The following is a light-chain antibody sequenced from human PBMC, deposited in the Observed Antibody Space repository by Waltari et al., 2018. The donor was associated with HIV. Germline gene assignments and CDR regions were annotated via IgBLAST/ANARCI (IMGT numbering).Light chain of an antibody. V-gene: IGKV1-33*01. J-gene: IGKJ3*01. CDR3: RVYDWPPLCN. Sequence: CQLSQDISNFLNWFHQRPRKSPKLLSYDASNLEAGVPSMFSAAGSETHFTYHLSRLQPDDFGSYFCRVYDWPPLCNFGPGTK. CDR2: DAS. CDR1: QDISNF.